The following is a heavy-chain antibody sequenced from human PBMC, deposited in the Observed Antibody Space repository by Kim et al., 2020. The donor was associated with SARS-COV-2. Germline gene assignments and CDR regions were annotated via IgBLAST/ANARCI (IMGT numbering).Heavy chain of an antibody. CDR2: IYYSGST. Sequence: SETLSLTCTVSGGSISSYYWSWIRQPPGKGLEWIGYIYYSGSTNYNPSLKSRVTISVDTSKNQFSLKLSSVTVADTAVYYCARRSLGYADCSGPHAAFDNWGQGTMVTVSS. V-gene: IGHV4-59*01. CDR3: ARRSLGYADCSGPHAAFDN. CDR1: GGSISSYY. J-gene: IGHJ3*02. D-gene: IGHD2-15*01.